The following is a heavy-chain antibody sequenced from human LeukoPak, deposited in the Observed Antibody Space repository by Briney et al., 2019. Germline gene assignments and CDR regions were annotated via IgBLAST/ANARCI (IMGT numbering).Heavy chain of an antibody. CDR1: GDSVSSNSAA. J-gene: IGHJ4*02. CDR2: TYYRSKWYT. D-gene: IGHD5-12*01. V-gene: IGHV6-1*01. CDR3: ARDLSYSRSLKFDY. Sequence: SQTLSLTCAISGDSVSSNSAAWNWIRQSPSRGLEWLGRTYYRSKWYTDYAISVKSRITINPDTSKNQFSLQLNSVTPEDTAVYYCARDLSYSRSLKFDYWGQGALVTVSS.